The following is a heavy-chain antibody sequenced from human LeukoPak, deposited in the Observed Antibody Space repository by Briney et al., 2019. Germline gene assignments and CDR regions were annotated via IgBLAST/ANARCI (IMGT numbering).Heavy chain of an antibody. Sequence: GGSLRLSCAASGFTVSSNYMSWVRQAPGKGLEWVANINQDGSQKYYVDSVKGRFTISRDNAKNSLYLQMNSLRADDTAVYYCARTPTTWGQGTLVTVSS. CDR3: ARTPTT. CDR2: INQDGSQK. J-gene: IGHJ4*02. V-gene: IGHV3-7*05. D-gene: IGHD1-14*01. CDR1: GFTVSSNY.